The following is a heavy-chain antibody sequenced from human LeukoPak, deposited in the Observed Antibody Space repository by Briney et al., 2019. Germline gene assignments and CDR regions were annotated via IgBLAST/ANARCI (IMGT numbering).Heavy chain of an antibody. V-gene: IGHV4-39*07. CDR2: IYHSGST. D-gene: IGHD4-17*01. CDR1: GGSISTSNYY. CDR3: ARDCCEATVTTQNWFDP. J-gene: IGHJ5*02. Sequence: PSETLSLTCTVSGGSISTSNYYWGWIRQPPGKGLEWIGEIYHSGSTNYNPSLKSRVTISVDKSKNQFSLKLSSVTAADTAVYYCARDCCEATVTTQNWFDPWGQGTLVTVSS.